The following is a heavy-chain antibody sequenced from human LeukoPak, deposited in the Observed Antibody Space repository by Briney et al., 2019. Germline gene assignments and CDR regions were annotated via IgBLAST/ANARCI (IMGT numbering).Heavy chain of an antibody. J-gene: IGHJ4*02. D-gene: IGHD2-21*01. CDR3: ARMIVVVEAASVRRPEVADF. Sequence: SETLSLTCNVSGGTIISTSYYWGWIRQSPGKGLEWIARIYYSGSTYNNPSLKSRLTISVDTSKNQFSLKLTSVTAADTAVYYCARMIVVVEAASVRRPEVADFWGQGTLVTVSS. CDR2: IYYSGST. V-gene: IGHV4-39*01. CDR1: GGTIISTSYY.